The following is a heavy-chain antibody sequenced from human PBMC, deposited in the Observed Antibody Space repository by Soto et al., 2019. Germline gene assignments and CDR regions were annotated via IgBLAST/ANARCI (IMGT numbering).Heavy chain of an antibody. Sequence: QITLKESGPTRVKPTQTLTLTCTFSGFSLSTSGVGVGWIRQPPGKALERLALIYWDDDKRYSPSLKSRLTITKDTSKHQVVLTMTDMDPVDTSTYYGAHGAGLQGNWNGGYFDYWGQGALVTVSS. CDR1: GFSLSTSGVG. CDR2: IYWDDDK. J-gene: IGHJ4*02. V-gene: IGHV2-5*02. CDR3: AHGAGLQGNWNGGYFDY. D-gene: IGHD1-1*01.